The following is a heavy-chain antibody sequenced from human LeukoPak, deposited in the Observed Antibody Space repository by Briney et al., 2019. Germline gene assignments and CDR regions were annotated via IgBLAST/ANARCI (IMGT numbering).Heavy chain of an antibody. CDR3: AKEGPYYYGSGTGGFDY. CDR1: GFTFSSYA. CDR2: ISGSGGST. D-gene: IGHD3-10*01. J-gene: IGHJ4*02. Sequence: QTGGSLRLSCAASGFTFSSYAMSWVRQAPGKGLEWVSAISGSGGSTYYADSVKGRFTISRDNSMNTLYLQMNSLRAEDTAVYYCAKEGPYYYGSGTGGFDYWGQGTLVTVSS. V-gene: IGHV3-23*01.